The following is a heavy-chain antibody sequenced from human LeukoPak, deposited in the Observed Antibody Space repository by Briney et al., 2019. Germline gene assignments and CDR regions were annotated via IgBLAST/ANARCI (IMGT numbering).Heavy chain of an antibody. CDR2: INHSGST. CDR3: ARDGGGTIFGVVTMGAFDI. Sequence: SETLSLTCAVYGGSFSGYYWSWIRQPPGKGLEWIGEINHSGSTNYNPSLKSRVTISVDTSKNQFSLKLSSVTAADTAVYYCARDGGGTIFGVVTMGAFDIWGQGTMVTVSS. CDR1: GGSFSGYY. V-gene: IGHV4-34*01. D-gene: IGHD3-3*01. J-gene: IGHJ3*02.